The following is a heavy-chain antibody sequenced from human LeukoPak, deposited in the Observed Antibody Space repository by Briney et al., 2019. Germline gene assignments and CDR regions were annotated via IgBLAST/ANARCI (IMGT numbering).Heavy chain of an antibody. D-gene: IGHD3-22*01. J-gene: IGHJ3*02. CDR3: ARDPHYDDSSGYSFDI. CDR1: GYTSTGYY. Sequence: GASVKVSCKASGYTSTGYYMHWVRQAPGQGLEWMGWINPTSGGPNYAQKFQGRVTMTRGTSISTAYMELSRLRSDDAAVYYCARDPHYDDSSGYSFDIWGQGTMVTVSS. V-gene: IGHV1-2*02. CDR2: INPTSGGP.